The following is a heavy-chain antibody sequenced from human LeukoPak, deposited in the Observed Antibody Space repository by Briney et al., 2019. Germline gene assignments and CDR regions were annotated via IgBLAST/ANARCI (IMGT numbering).Heavy chain of an antibody. J-gene: IGHJ4*02. CDR3: AREGNGSGLVDY. CDR2: IYSGGST. CDR1: GFTVSSNY. Sequence: GGSLRLSCAASGFTVSSNYKSWVRQAPGKGLEWVSVIYSGGSTYYADSVKGRFTISRDNSKNTLYLQMNSLRAEDTAVYYCAREGNGSGLVDYWGQGTLVTVSS. V-gene: IGHV3-53*01. D-gene: IGHD6-19*01.